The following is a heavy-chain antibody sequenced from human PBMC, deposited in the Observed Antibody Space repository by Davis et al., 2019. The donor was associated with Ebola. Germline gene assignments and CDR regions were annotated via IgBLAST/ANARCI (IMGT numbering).Heavy chain of an antibody. Sequence: PSETLSLTCTVSDGSVSGNYWSWIRQPPGKELEWIGYIYSSGSTNYNPSLKSRVTISVDTSKNQFSLKLSSVTAADTAVYYCARDSESMDVWGKGTTVTVSS. V-gene: IGHV4-59*02. CDR1: DGSVSGNY. CDR2: IYSSGST. D-gene: IGHD6-19*01. CDR3: ARDSESMDV. J-gene: IGHJ6*04.